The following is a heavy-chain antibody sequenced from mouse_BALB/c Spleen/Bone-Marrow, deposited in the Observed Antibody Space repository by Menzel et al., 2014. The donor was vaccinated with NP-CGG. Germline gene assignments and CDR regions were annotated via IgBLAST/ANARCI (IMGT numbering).Heavy chain of an antibody. CDR1: GYTFTSNI. V-gene: IGHV1-14*01. J-gene: IGHJ4*01. CDR3: AKTAYYDYDGRAMDY. CDR2: INPYNDVT. D-gene: IGHD2-4*01. Sequence: VQLQQSGPELVKPGASVKMSCKASGYTFTSNIINWVKQKPGQGLEWIGYINPYNDVTKYNEKLKGKATLTSDMTSNTAYMELSSLTYEDSAVYYCAKTAYYDYDGRAMDYWGQGTSVIISS.